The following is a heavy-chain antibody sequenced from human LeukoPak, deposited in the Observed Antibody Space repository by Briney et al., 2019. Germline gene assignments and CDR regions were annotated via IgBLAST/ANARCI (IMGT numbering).Heavy chain of an antibody. V-gene: IGHV1-2*02. D-gene: IGHD3-9*01. J-gene: IGHJ4*02. CDR1: GGTFSSYA. CDR2: INPNSGGT. CDR3: ARLSPYYDILTGYSSPDY. Sequence: ASVKVSCKASGGTFSSYAISWVRQAPGQGLEWMGWINPNSGGTNYAQKFQGRVTMTRDTSISTAYMELSRLRSDDTAVYYCARLSPYYDILTGYSSPDYWGQGTLVTVSS.